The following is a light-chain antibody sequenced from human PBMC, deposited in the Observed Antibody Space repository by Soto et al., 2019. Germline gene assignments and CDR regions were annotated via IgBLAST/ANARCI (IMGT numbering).Light chain of an antibody. V-gene: IGKV1-5*03. CDR3: QHYNTYST. CDR1: QSITSW. Sequence: DIQMTQSPSTLSASVGDRVTITCRASQSITSWLAWYQQKPGKAPKLLIYKASILESGVPSRFSGSGSGTDFTLTISSLQPDDFATYYCQHYNTYSTFGQGTKVEIK. J-gene: IGKJ1*01. CDR2: KAS.